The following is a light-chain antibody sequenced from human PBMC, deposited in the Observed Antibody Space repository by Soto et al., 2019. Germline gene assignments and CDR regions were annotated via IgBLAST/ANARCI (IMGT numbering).Light chain of an antibody. Sequence: QSALAQPASVSGSPGQSITISCTGASGYVGTYSLVSWYQQHPGKAPKVVIYEGHKRPSGVPDRFSGSTSVNTASLTISGLQTDDEADYYCCSYAGSYTLVFGGGTKLTVL. CDR2: EGH. V-gene: IGLV2-23*01. CDR3: CSYAGSYTLV. CDR1: SGYVGTYSL. J-gene: IGLJ2*01.